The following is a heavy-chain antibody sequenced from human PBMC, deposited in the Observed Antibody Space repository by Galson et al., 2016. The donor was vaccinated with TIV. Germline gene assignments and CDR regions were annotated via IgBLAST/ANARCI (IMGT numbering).Heavy chain of an antibody. J-gene: IGHJ6*02. CDR2: VRYDGSHK. CDR1: GFTFSTYV. V-gene: IGHV3-30*02. Sequence: SLRLSCAASGFTFSTYVMHWVRQAPGKGLEWVAFVRYDGSHKNYADSVKGRFTISRDNSKYTLYLQMNSLRAEDTAVYYCAKDMAIFGVIPPWGGMDVWGQGTTVTVSS. CDR3: AKDMAIFGVIPPWGGMDV. D-gene: IGHD3-3*01.